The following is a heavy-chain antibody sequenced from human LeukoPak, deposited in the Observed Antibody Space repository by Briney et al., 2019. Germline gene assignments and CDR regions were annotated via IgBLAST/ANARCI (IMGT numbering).Heavy chain of an antibody. CDR3: ARVLLRYFDWTYYGMDV. CDR2: MNPNSGNT. D-gene: IGHD3-9*01. CDR1: RYTFTSYD. Sequence: ASVKVSCKASRYTFTSYDINWVRQATGQGLEWMGWMNPNSGNTGYAQKFQGRVTMTRNTSISTAYMELSSLRSEDTAVYYCARVLLRYFDWTYYGMDVWGQGTTVTVSS. V-gene: IGHV1-8*01. J-gene: IGHJ6*02.